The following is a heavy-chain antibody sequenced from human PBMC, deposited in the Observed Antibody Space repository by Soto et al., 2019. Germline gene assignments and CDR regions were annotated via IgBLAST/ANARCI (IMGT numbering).Heavy chain of an antibody. D-gene: IGHD2-21*01. CDR3: ARLRIATNNYKWFDP. V-gene: IGHV4-31*03. CDR2: IYVTGAV. J-gene: IGHJ5*02. Sequence: SETLSLTCSVSGAALNTGNYYWSWIRHVPGKGLEWIGHIYVTGAVDYNPSLRDRITISQDTSERQFSLNLRLVTAADTAVYYCARLRIATNNYKWFDPWGQGILVTVSS. CDR1: GAALNTGNYY.